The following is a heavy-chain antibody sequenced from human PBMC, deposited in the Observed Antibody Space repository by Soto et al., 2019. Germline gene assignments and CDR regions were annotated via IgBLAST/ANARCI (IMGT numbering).Heavy chain of an antibody. CDR3: ARDTLSGDLGGGDY. D-gene: IGHD7-27*01. J-gene: IGHJ4*02. CDR2: IIPILGIA. Sequence: QVQLVQSGAEVKKPGSSVKVSCKASGGTFSSYTISWVRQAPGQGLEWMGRIIPILGIANYAQKFQGRVTITADKSTSTAYMELSSLRSEDTAVYYCARDTLSGDLGGGDYWGQRTLVTVSS. CDR1: GGTFSSYT. V-gene: IGHV1-69*08.